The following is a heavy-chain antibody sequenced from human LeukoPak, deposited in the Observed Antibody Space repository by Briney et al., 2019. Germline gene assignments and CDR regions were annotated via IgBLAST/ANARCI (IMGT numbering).Heavy chain of an antibody. CDR3: ARLGTRPTLYYYYYMDV. D-gene: IGHD1-14*01. V-gene: IGHV4-38-2*02. Sequence: SETLSLTCTVSGYSISSGYYWGWIRQPPGKGLEWIGEINHSGNTNYNPSLKSRVTISIDTSKNQFSLKLSSVTAADTAVYYCARLGTRPTLYYYYYMDVWDKGTTVTVSS. J-gene: IGHJ6*03. CDR2: INHSGNT. CDR1: GYSISSGYY.